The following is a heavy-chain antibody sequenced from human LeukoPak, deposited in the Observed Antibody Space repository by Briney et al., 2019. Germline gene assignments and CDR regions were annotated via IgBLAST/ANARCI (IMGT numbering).Heavy chain of an antibody. Sequence: SETLSLTCTVSGYSISSGYYWGWTRQPPGKGLEWIGSIYHSGSTYYNPSLKSRVTISVDTSKNQFSLKLSSVTAADTAVYYCARDREEFWELETTSFDYWGQGTLVTVSS. CDR3: ARDREEFWELETTSFDY. V-gene: IGHV4-38-2*02. CDR2: IYHSGST. D-gene: IGHD1-26*01. CDR1: GYSISSGYY. J-gene: IGHJ4*02.